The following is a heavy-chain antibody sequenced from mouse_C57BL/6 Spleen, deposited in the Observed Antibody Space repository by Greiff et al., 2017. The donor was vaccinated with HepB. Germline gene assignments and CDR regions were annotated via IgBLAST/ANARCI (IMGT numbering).Heavy chain of an antibody. Sequence: EVKLVESGGGLVQPKGSLKLSCAASGFSFNTYAMNWVRQAPGKGLEWVARIRSKSNNYATYYADSVKDRFTISRDDSESMLYLQMNNLKTEDTAMYYWVRQGEYSWFAYWGQGTLVTVSA. D-gene: IGHD5-1*01. CDR1: GFSFNTYA. V-gene: IGHV10-1*01. CDR3: VRQGEYSWFAY. J-gene: IGHJ3*01. CDR2: IRSKSNNYAT.